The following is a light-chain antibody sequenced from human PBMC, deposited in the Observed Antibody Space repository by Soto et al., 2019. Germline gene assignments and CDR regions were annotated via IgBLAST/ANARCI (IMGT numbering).Light chain of an antibody. CDR3: QHYNSYS. CDR1: QSINIY. CDR2: AAS. V-gene: IGKV1-39*01. Sequence: IQMTQTPSSLSASGGDRLTLSCRASQSINIYLNWYQQKPGQAPTLLISAASSLQSGVPSRFSGSGSGTDFTPTIGSLQPHDFATYYCQHYNSYSFGQGTK. J-gene: IGKJ1*01.